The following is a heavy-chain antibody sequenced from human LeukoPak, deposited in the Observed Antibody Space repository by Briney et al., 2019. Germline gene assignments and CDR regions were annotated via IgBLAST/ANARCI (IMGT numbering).Heavy chain of an antibody. CDR2: IYTSGST. V-gene: IGHV4-61*02. D-gene: IGHD2-21*02. J-gene: IGHJ6*03. CDR3: RGDHMDV. Sequence: PSETLSLTCTVSGGSISSGSHYWSWIRQPAGKGLEWIGRIYTSGSTNYNPSLKSRVTISVDTSKNQFSLKLSSVTAADTAVYYCRGDHMDVWGKGTTVTVSS. CDR1: GGSISSGSHY.